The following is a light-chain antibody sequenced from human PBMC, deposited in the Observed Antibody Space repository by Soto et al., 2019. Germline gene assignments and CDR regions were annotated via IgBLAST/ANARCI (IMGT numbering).Light chain of an antibody. CDR3: QQSYSTSST. J-gene: IGKJ5*01. CDR1: QSISGY. CDR2: PXS. Sequence: IQMTQSPSSLSASLGDRVTLPXRASQSISGYFNWYQQQPGXAPKXXXDPXSSLQSGVPSRLSGSGSGTDFTLTISSLQPEDFSNYYCQQSYSTSSTFGQGTRLEIK. V-gene: IGKV1-39*01.